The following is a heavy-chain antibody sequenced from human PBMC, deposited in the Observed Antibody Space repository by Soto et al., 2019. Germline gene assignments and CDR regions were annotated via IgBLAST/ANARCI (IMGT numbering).Heavy chain of an antibody. CDR1: GGSVSSGSYY. CDR3: TGAYYDISGYSLDP. J-gene: IGHJ5*02. V-gene: IGHV4-61*01. D-gene: IGHD3-22*01. CDR2: IYYGGSI. Sequence: SETLSLTCTVSGGSVSSGSYYWSWIRQPPGKGLEWIGYIYYGGSINYNPSLKSRVIISVDTAKNQFSLSLSSVTAADTAVYYCTGAYYDISGYSLDPWGQGTSVTVSS.